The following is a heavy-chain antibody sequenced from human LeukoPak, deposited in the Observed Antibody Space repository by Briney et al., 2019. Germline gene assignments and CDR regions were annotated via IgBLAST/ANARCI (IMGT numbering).Heavy chain of an antibody. V-gene: IGHV4-39*07. D-gene: IGHD3-9*01. Sequence: SETLSLTCTVSGGSISSTDNFWGWVRQTPGKGLEWIATIYYSVSTYYNPSLKSRVTISVDTSKNQFSLKLSSVTAADTAVYYCARLSRGRYFDWLLPHPPHYYYYMDVWGKGTTVTISS. CDR1: GGSISSTDNF. CDR2: IYYSVST. CDR3: ARLSRGRYFDWLLPHPPHYYYYMDV. J-gene: IGHJ6*03.